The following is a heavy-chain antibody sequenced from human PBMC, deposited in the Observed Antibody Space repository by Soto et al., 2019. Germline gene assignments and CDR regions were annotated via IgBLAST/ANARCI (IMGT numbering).Heavy chain of an antibody. CDR1: GGSISSGGYY. CDR3: ARATLNRHLRLDY. Sequence: PSETLSLTCTVSGGSISSGGYYWSWIRQHPGKGLEWIGYIYYSGSTYYNPSLKSRVTISVDTSKNQFSLKLSSVTAADTAVYYCARATLNRHLRLDYWGQGTLVTVSS. CDR2: IYYSGST. V-gene: IGHV4-31*03. D-gene: IGHD3-9*01. J-gene: IGHJ4*02.